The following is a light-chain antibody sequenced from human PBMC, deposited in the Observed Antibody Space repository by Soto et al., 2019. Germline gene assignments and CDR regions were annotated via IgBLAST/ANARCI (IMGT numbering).Light chain of an antibody. J-gene: IGKJ4*01. CDR3: HQYDSSPLT. Sequence: EIVLTQSPGTLSLSPGERATLSCRASQSVSSSYLAWYQQKPGQAPRLLIYGASSRATGIPDRFSGRGSGTDFTLTISRLEPEDFAVDYCHQYDSSPLTFGGGTKVEIK. CDR1: QSVSSSY. V-gene: IGKV3-20*01. CDR2: GAS.